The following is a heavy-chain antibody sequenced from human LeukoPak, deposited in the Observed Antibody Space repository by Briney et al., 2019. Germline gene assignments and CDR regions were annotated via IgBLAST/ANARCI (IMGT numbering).Heavy chain of an antibody. Sequence: PLASVKVSCKASGYTFTTYALHWVRQAPGQRLEWMGWINAGNGNTKYSQKFQARVTVTRDTSASTAYMELSSLRSEDTAVYYCARMTRHQWLVPRHQNLDYWGQGILVTVSS. V-gene: IGHV1-3*01. CDR2: INAGNGNT. D-gene: IGHD6-19*01. CDR1: GYTFTTYA. J-gene: IGHJ4*02. CDR3: ARMTRHQWLVPRHQNLDY.